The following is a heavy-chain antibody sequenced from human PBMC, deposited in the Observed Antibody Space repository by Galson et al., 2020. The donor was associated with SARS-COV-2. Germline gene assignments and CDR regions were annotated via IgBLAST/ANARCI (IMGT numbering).Heavy chain of an antibody. CDR2: IRYDGSEK. CDR1: GFSFHNYG. Sequence: GESLKISCAASGFSFHNYGMHWVRQAPGEGLEWVAFIRYDGSEKYYADSVKGRFTISRDDSKNTLYLEMNSLRVEDTALYYCAKIAFTSGWMYYFDYWGQGTLVTVSP. V-gene: IGHV3-30*02. CDR3: AKIAFTSGWMYYFDY. J-gene: IGHJ4*02. D-gene: IGHD6-19*01.